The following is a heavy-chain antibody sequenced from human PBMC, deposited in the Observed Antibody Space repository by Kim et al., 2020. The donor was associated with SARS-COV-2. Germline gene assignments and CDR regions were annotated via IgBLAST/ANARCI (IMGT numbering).Heavy chain of an antibody. CDR1: GFTFSSYS. CDR2: ISSSSSRK. Sequence: GGSLRLSCAASGFTFSSYSMNWVRQAPGKGLEWLSYISSSSSRKHYADSVKGRFTISRDNAESSLFLQMNSLRAEDTAVYYCVRDCDCYNTPCLDAEYFHHWGKGTLVTVSS. J-gene: IGHJ1*01. CDR3: VRDCDCYNTPCLDAEYFHH. D-gene: IGHD2-21*01. V-gene: IGHV3-48*04.